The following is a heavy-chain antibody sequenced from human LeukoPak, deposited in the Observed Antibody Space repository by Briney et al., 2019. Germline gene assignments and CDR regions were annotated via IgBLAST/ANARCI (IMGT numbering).Heavy chain of an antibody. Sequence: ASVKVSCTASGNTSTSYYIHWVRQAPGQGLEWMGIINPSGGSTSYAQKFQGRVTMTRDTSTSTVYMELSSLRSEDTAVYYCARDHNFRDYYDSSGHLNWFDPWGQGTLVTVSS. V-gene: IGHV1-46*01. CDR3: ARDHNFRDYYDSSGHLNWFDP. CDR2: INPSGGST. J-gene: IGHJ5*02. CDR1: GNTSTSYY. D-gene: IGHD3-22*01.